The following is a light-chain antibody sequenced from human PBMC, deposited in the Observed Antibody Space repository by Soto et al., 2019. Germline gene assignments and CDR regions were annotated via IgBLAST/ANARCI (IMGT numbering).Light chain of an antibody. V-gene: IGKV3-20*01. CDR1: QSVGNNY. Sequence: EIVLTQSPGTLSLSPGERATLSCRASQSVGNNYLAWYQQRPGQAPRLLIYAASYRVPGIPDRFSGSGSGTDFSLTISRLEPEDFAVYFCQQYESSPPTFGQGTKVEIK. J-gene: IGKJ1*01. CDR2: AAS. CDR3: QQYESSPPT.